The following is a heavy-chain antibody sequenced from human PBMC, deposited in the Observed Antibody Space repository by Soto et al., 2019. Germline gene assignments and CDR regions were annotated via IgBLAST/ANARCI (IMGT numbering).Heavy chain of an antibody. CDR1: GFTFSDYY. Sequence: QMQLVESGGGLVKPGGSLRLSCAASGFTFSDYYMSWIRQAPGKGLEWVSYISSSSSYTNYADSVKGRFTISRDNAKNSLYLQMNSLRAEDTAVYYCARTTYYYGSGSPPYFDYWGQGTLVTVSS. V-gene: IGHV3-11*06. J-gene: IGHJ4*02. CDR3: ARTTYYYGSGSPPYFDY. CDR2: ISSSSSYT. D-gene: IGHD3-10*01.